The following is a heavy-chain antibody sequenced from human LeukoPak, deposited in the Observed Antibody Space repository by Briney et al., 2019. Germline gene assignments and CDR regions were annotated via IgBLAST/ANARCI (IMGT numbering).Heavy chain of an antibody. CDR1: GFTFSSYG. CDR3: AKDLGGASMDV. J-gene: IGHJ6*02. V-gene: IGHV3-30*02. Sequence: GGSLRLSCAASGFTFSSYGMHWVRQAPGKGLEWVAVIWYDGSNKYYADSVKGRFTISRDNSKNTLYLQMNSLRAEDTAVYYCAKDLGGASMDVWGQGTTVTVSS. D-gene: IGHD1-26*01. CDR2: IWYDGSNK.